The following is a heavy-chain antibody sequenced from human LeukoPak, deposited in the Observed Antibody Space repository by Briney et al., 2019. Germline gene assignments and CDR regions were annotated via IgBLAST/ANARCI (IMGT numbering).Heavy chain of an antibody. J-gene: IGHJ4*02. CDR1: GFTFSRSD. V-gene: IGHV3-23*01. Sequence: GGSLRLSCEASGFTFSRSDMIWVRQAPGKGLEWVSIISASGGSTFYADSVRGRFTISRDNAKNSLYLQMNSLRAEDTAVYYCARDGGQYCSGGSCYSGSPDYWGQGTLVTVSS. CDR2: ISASGGST. D-gene: IGHD2-15*01. CDR3: ARDGGQYCSGGSCYSGSPDY.